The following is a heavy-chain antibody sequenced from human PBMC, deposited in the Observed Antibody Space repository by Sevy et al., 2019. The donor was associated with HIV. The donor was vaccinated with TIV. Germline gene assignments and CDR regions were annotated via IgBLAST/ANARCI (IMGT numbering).Heavy chain of an antibody. CDR2: ISYDGSNT. CDR3: ARDGGYDSRGYDLSNY. J-gene: IGHJ4*02. D-gene: IGHD3-22*01. CDR1: GFTFSSYA. Sequence: GGSLRLSCAASGFTFSSYAMSWVRQAPGKGLEWVAVISYDGSNTYYADSVKGRFTISRDSSKNTLYLQMNSLRAEDTAVYFCARDGGYDSRGYDLSNYWGQGTLVTVSS. V-gene: IGHV3-30-3*01.